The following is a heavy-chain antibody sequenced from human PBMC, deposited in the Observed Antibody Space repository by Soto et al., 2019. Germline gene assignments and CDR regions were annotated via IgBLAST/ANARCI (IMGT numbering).Heavy chain of an antibody. D-gene: IGHD6-6*01. V-gene: IGHV3-33*01. CDR3: ARDSSSPDYYYYGMDV. Sequence: GGSLRLSCAASGFTFSSYGMHWVRQAPGKGLEWVAVIWYDGSNKYYADSVKGRFTISRDNSKNTLYLQMNSLRAEDTAVYYCARDSSSPDYYYYGMDVWGQGTTVTVSS. CDR1: GFTFSSYG. J-gene: IGHJ6*02. CDR2: IWYDGSNK.